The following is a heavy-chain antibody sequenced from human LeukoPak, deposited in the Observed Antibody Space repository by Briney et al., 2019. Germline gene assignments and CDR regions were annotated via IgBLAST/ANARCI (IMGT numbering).Heavy chain of an antibody. CDR1: GGSGSSDS. D-gene: IGHD5-18*01. J-gene: IGHJ6*03. CDR3: ARRTRSFSYTYGDGYYYYYMDV. Sequence: PSETLSHTCSVSGGSGSSDSLRWLGPPLGRGLDWMGYISHRGSASQNPSLQSRVTIPVDRSKRQTALTRSSVTAEPTPGYSFARRTRSFSYTYGDGYYYYYMDVGGKGTTVIAS. CDR2: ISHRGSA. V-gene: IGHV4-59*02.